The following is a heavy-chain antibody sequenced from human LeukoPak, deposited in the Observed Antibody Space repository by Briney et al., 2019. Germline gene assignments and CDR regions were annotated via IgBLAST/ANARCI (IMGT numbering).Heavy chain of an antibody. CDR1: GGSISSYY. CDR2: IYYSGST. J-gene: IGHJ3*02. CDR3: ARGLGYSSGSFDI. D-gene: IGHD3-22*01. V-gene: IGHV4-59*01. Sequence: SETLSLTCTVSGGSISSYYWSWIRQPPGKGLEWIGYIYYSGSTNYNPSLKSRVTISVDTSKNQFSLKLSSVAAADTAVYYCARGLGYSSGSFDIWGQGTMVTVSS.